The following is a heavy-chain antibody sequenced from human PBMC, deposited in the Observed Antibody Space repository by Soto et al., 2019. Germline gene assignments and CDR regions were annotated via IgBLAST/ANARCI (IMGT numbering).Heavy chain of an antibody. J-gene: IGHJ4*02. CDR2: IIPMFGIT. CDR1: GGTFSSYV. D-gene: IGHD2-2*01. Sequence: QVQLVQSGAEVKKPGSSVKVSCKASGGTFSSYVMTWVRQAPGQGLEWMGRIIPMFGITDYAPKFQGRVTLTADESTTTAYMELGRLTSEDTAIYYCARDGAMNNAAVAMANWGQGTLVTVYS. CDR3: ARDGAMNNAAVAMAN. V-gene: IGHV1-69*15.